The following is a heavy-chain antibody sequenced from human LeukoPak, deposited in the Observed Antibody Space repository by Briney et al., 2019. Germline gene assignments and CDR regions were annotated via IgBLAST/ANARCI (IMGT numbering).Heavy chain of an antibody. Sequence: ASVKVSCKASGYTFTSYGISWVRQAPGQGLEWMGWISAYNGNTNYAQKLQGRVTMTTDTSTSTAYMELRSLTSDDTAVYYCARADIIVVAGATPVGSGFEYWGQGALITVS. CDR2: ISAYNGNT. J-gene: IGHJ4*02. D-gene: IGHD2-15*01. CDR3: ARADIIVVAGATPVGSGFEY. CDR1: GYTFTSYG. V-gene: IGHV1-18*01.